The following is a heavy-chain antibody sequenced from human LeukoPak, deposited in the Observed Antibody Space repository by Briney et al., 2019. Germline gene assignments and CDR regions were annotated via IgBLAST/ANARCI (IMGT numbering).Heavy chain of an antibody. D-gene: IGHD6-13*01. CDR3: ARASYSSSWYYFQH. J-gene: IGHJ1*01. Sequence: ASVKVSCKASGYTFTDYYMHWVRQAPGQGLEWMGRINPNSGGTNHARKFQGRVTMTRDTSISTAYMELSRLRSDDTAVYYCARASYSSSWYYFQHWGQGTLVTVSS. CDR1: GYTFTDYY. V-gene: IGHV1-2*06. CDR2: INPNSGGT.